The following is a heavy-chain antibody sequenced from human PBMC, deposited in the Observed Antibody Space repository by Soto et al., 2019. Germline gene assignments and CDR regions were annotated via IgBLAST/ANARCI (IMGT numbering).Heavy chain of an antibody. D-gene: IGHD3-16*01. J-gene: IGHJ2*01. CDR3: ARDGWGSNWYFDL. CDR1: GVTFKDYG. CDR2: ISYDGKQT. Sequence: GGSLRLSCGAPGVTFKDYGMHWVRQAPGKGLEWVAVISYDGKQTYYADSVKGRFTNSKDKSKRTLFLQMNSLRVDDTAVYYCARDGWGSNWYFDLWGRGTLVTVSS. V-gene: IGHV3-30*03.